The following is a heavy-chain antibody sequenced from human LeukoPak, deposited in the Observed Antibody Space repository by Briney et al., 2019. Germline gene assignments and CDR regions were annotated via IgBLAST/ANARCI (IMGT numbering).Heavy chain of an antibody. CDR2: IYSSGST. V-gene: IGHV4-4*07. CDR3: ARGYCTNAVCSLGPTQA. D-gene: IGHD2-8*01. Sequence: SETLSLTCTVSGGSINNYYWSWIRQPAGKGLEWIGRIYSSGSTTYNPSLKSRVTMSVDTSKTQFSLKLSSVTAADTAVYYCARGYCTNAVCSLGPTQAWGQGTLVTVSS. CDR1: GGSINNYY. J-gene: IGHJ4*02.